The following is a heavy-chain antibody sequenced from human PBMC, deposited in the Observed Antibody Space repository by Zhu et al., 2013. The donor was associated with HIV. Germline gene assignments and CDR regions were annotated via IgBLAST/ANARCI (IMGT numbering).Heavy chain of an antibody. CDR3: ARDFIGYCSGGSCYLSVHDGFDY. CDR1: GYTFTSYG. CDR2: ISAYNGNT. D-gene: IGHD2-15*01. J-gene: IGHJ4*02. Sequence: QVQLVQSGAEVKKPGASVKVSCKASGYTFTSYGISWVRQAPGQGLEWMGWISAYNGNTNYAQKLQGRVTMTTDTSTSTAYMELRSLRSDDTAVYYCARDFIGYCSGGSCYLSVHDGFDYWGQGTLVTVSS. V-gene: IGHV1-18*04.